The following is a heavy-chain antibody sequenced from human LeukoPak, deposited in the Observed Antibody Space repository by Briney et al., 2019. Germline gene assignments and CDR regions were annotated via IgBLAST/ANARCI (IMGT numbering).Heavy chain of an antibody. J-gene: IGHJ4*02. Sequence: GGSLRLSCASSGFTSSRYWMSWVRQAPGKGLEWVANIKEDGSEKFYVDSVKGRFTISRDNAKNSLYLEMNSLGAEDTAVCYCARDSFDWIRSYFNYWGQGTLVTVSS. CDR2: IKEDGSEK. V-gene: IGHV3-7*01. D-gene: IGHD3-9*01. CDR3: ARDSFDWIRSYFNY. CDR1: GFTSSRYW.